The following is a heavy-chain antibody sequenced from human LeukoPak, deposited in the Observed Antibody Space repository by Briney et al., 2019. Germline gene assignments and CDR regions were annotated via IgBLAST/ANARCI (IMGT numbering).Heavy chain of an antibody. V-gene: IGHV3-21*01. D-gene: IGHD3-3*01. CDR1: GFTFSSYS. J-gene: IGHJ4*02. Sequence: GGSLRLSCAASGFTFSSYSMNWVRQAPGKGLEWVSSISSSSYIYYADSVKGRFTISRDSAKNSLYLQMNSLRAEDTAVYYCARDLSLEYYDFWSGTQYGNFDYWGQGTLVTVSS. CDR2: ISSSSYI. CDR3: ARDLSLEYYDFWSGTQYGNFDY.